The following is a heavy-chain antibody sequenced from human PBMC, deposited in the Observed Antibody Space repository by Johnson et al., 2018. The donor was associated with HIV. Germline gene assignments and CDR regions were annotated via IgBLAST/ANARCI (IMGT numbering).Heavy chain of an antibody. V-gene: IGHV3-7*05. CDR2: IKQDGSEK. D-gene: IGHD6-6*01. Sequence: MLLVESGGALVQPGGSLRLSCAASGFTFTNFWMGWVRQAPGKGLEWVANIKQDGSEKYYVDSVKGRFTISRDNAKNSLYLQMNSLRAEDTAVYYLARNSWGSSSGSRIWGQGTMVTVSS. J-gene: IGHJ3*02. CDR3: ARNSWGSSSGSRI. CDR1: GFTFTNFW.